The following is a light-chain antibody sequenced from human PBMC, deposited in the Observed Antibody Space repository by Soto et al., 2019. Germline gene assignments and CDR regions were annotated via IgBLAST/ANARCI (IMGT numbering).Light chain of an antibody. V-gene: IGKV3-20*01. CDR2: GAS. CDR1: QSVTSSY. CDR3: QQYARSPIT. Sequence: IVLTQSPGTLSLSPGERATLSCRASQSVTSSYLAWYQQKPGQAPRLLIYGASNRATGIPDRFSGSGSGTDFTLPISRLEPEDFAVYYCQQYARSPITFGPGTKVY. J-gene: IGKJ3*01.